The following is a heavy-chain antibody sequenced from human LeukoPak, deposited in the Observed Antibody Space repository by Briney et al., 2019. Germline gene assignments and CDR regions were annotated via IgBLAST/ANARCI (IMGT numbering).Heavy chain of an antibody. D-gene: IGHD3-3*01. CDR1: GYTFIAYH. J-gene: IGHJ3*02. V-gene: IGHV1-2*02. CDR2: IKPNNGGT. Sequence: ASVTVSCKASGYTFIAYHIHWVRQAPGQGLEWMGWIKPNNGGTNYAQSFQGRVTMTRDTSISTAYMELSSLRSDDTAVYYCARAEWPRASDIWGQGTLVTVSS. CDR3: ARAEWPRASDI.